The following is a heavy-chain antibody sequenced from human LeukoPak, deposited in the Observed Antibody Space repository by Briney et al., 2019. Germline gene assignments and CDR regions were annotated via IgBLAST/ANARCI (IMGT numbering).Heavy chain of an antibody. D-gene: IGHD5-24*01. CDR1: GGSISSYY. J-gene: IGHJ4*02. CDR2: IYYSGST. CDR3: ARVGVEMATIPL. Sequence: PSETLSLTCTVSGGSISSYYWSWIRQPPGKGLEWIGYIYYSGSTNYNPSLKSRVTISVDTSKNQFSLKLSSVTAADTAVYYCARVGVEMATIPLWGQGTLVTVSS. V-gene: IGHV4-59*01.